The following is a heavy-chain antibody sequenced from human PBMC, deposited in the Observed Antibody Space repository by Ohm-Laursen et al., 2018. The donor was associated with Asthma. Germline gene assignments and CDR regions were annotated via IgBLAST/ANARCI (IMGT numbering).Heavy chain of an antibody. V-gene: IGHV4-30-2*05. CDR1: GGSISSGGYY. CDR3: AREATVITRYFDS. Sequence: TLSLTCTVSGGSISSGGYYWSWIRQPPGKGLEWIGYIYHSGSSYYNPSLKSRVSISVDTSKNQFSLRVSSVTAADTAVYYCAREATVITRYFDSWGQGILVTVSS. J-gene: IGHJ4*02. D-gene: IGHD4-23*01. CDR2: IYHSGSS.